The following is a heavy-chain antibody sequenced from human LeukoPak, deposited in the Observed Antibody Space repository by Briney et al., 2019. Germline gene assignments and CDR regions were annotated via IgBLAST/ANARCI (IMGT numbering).Heavy chain of an antibody. J-gene: IGHJ3*02. CDR1: GFTFGKYW. CDR2: ISSSGSTI. V-gene: IGHV3-11*01. CDR3: ARGDYPSHAFDI. D-gene: IGHD3-10*01. Sequence: GGSLRLSCVASGFTFGKYWMSWVRQAPGKGLEWVSYISSSGSTIYYADSVKGRFTISRDNAKNSLYLQMNSLRAEDTAVYYCARGDYPSHAFDIWGQGTMVTVSS.